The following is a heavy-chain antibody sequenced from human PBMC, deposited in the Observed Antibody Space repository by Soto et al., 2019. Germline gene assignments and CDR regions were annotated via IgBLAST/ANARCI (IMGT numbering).Heavy chain of an antibody. D-gene: IGHD2-15*01. Sequence: SQTLSLPCAISGDSVSSNSAAWNWIRPSPLRGLEWLGRTYYRSKWYNDYAVSVKSRITINPDTSKNQFSLQLNSVTPEDTAVYYCARGRGYCSGGSCYSVYYGMDVWAQGTTVTVSS. CDR1: GDSVSSNSAA. J-gene: IGHJ6*02. CDR3: ARGRGYCSGGSCYSVYYGMDV. CDR2: TYYRSKWYN. V-gene: IGHV6-1*01.